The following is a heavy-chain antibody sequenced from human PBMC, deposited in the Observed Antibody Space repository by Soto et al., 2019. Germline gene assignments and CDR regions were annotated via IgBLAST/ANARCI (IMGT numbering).Heavy chain of an antibody. Sequence: GGSLRLSCAASGFTFSSYSMNWVRQAPGKGLEWVSSISGGGGSTYYADSVKGRFTISRDNSKNTLYLQMNSLRAEDTAIYYCAKQITNWYFALWGRGTLVTVSS. J-gene: IGHJ2*01. CDR1: GFTFSSYS. CDR2: ISGGGGST. CDR3: AKQITNWYFAL. D-gene: IGHD2-2*01. V-gene: IGHV3-23*01.